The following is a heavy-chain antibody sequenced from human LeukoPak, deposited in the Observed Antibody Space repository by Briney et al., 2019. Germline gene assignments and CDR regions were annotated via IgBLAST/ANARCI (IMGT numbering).Heavy chain of an antibody. CDR1: AFTFSSYA. CDR2: TSYDGSNK. V-gene: IGHV3-30-3*01. D-gene: IGHD4-17*01. J-gene: IGHJ4*02. Sequence: GGSLRLSCAASAFTFSSYAMHWVRQAPGKGLEWVAVTSYDGSNKYYADSVKGRFTISRDNSKNTLYLQMNSLRAEDTAVYYCARDSPYGDYVPYFDYWGQGTLVTVSS. CDR3: ARDSPYGDYVPYFDY.